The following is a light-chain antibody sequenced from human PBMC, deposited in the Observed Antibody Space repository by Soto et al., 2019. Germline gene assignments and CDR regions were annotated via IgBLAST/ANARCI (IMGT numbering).Light chain of an antibody. CDR2: GAS. Sequence: EIVMTQSPATLSVSPGERATLSCRASQSVGSSLAWYQQKPGQAPRLLIYGASIRATGIPARFSGSGSGTEFALTINSLQSEDFAVYYCQQYSNWPPITFGQGTRLEIK. CDR3: QQYSNWPPIT. CDR1: QSVGSS. J-gene: IGKJ5*01. V-gene: IGKV3-15*01.